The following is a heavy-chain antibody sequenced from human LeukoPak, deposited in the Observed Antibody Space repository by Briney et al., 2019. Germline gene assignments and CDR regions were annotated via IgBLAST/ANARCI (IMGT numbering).Heavy chain of an antibody. CDR2: IKSKTFGGTT. D-gene: IGHD5-24*01. J-gene: IGHJ4*02. V-gene: IGHV3-15*01. CDR3: TTDVGRSDGWPYYFHY. CDR1: GFTLSNAW. Sequence: GGSLRLSCAASGFTLSNAWMSWVRQAPGKGLEWVGRIKSKTFGGTTDYAAPVKGRFTISRDDSENTVHLQMNSLRTEDTAMYYCTTDVGRSDGWPYYFHYWGQGTLVTVSS.